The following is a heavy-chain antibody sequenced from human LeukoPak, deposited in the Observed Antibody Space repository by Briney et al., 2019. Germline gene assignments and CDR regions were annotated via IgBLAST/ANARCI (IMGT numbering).Heavy chain of an antibody. CDR3: ARRGGGYIYGFDI. Sequence: PGGSLRLSCAASGFTFNMFWMSWVRQSPGKGLEWVANIKADGNEKYYVDSVKGRFTISRDNAKNSLSLQMDSLRAEDTAVYYCARRGGGYIYGFDIWGQGTMVTVSS. D-gene: IGHD5-24*01. CDR2: IKADGNEK. V-gene: IGHV3-7*05. CDR1: GFTFNMFW. J-gene: IGHJ3*02.